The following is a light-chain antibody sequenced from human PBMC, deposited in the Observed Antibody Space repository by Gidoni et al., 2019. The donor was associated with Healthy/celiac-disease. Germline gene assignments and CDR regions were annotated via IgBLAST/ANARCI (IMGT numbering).Light chain of an antibody. J-gene: IGKJ1*01. CDR1: QGISNY. V-gene: IGKV1-27*01. Sequence: IQMTQSPSSLSASVGDRVTITCRASQGISNYLAWYQQKPGKVPKLLIYAASTLQTGVPSRFSGSGSGTDFTLTISSLQPEDVATYYCQKYNSAPRTFXQXTKVEIK. CDR2: AAS. CDR3: QKYNSAPRT.